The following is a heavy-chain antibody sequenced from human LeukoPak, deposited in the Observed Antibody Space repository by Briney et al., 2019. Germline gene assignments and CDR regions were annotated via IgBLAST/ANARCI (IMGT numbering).Heavy chain of an antibody. J-gene: IGHJ4*02. CDR1: GFTFSTYA. CDR2: ISYDGSNK. V-gene: IGHV3-30-3*01. CDR3: ARDPPYDSSGYYYVY. Sequence: TGGSLRLSCAASGFTFSTYAIHWVRQAPGKGLEWVAVISYDGSNKYYADSVKGRFTISRDNSKNTLYLQMNSLRAEDTAVYYCARDPPYDSSGYYYVYWGQGTLVTVSS. D-gene: IGHD3-22*01.